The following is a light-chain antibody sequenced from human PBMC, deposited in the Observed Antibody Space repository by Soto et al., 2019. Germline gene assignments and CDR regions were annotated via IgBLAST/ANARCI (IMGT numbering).Light chain of an antibody. Sequence: EIVMTQSPATLSVSPGERATLSCRASQSVSSNLAWYQQKPGQAPRLLIYGASTRATGIPARFSCSGSGTECTLTIGSLQSEDFAVYYCQQYNNWWTFGQGTKVEIK. CDR2: GAS. J-gene: IGKJ1*01. CDR1: QSVSSN. V-gene: IGKV3-15*01. CDR3: QQYNNWWT.